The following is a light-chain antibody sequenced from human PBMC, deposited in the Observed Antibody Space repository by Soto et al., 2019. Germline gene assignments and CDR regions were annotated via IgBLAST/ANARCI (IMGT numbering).Light chain of an antibody. CDR2: DAS. J-gene: IGKJ3*01. V-gene: IGKV3-11*01. CDR1: QTVSFY. Sequence: EIVLTQSPATLSLSPGERATLSCRASQTVSFYLAWYQQKPGQAPRLLIYDASKRATGTPARFSGSGSGTDFTLXISSLEPEDFAVYYCQQRSNWPPFTFGPGTKVDIK. CDR3: QQRSNWPPFT.